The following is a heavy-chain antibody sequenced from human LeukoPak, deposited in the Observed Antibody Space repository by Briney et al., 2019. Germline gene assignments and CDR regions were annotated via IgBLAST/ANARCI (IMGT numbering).Heavy chain of an antibody. J-gene: IGHJ4*02. CDR3: ARQTMVATFAY. V-gene: IGHV4-59*08. CDR1: GGSISSYY. Sequence: PSETLSLTCTVSGGSISSYYWSWIRQPPGKGLEWIGYIYYSGSTNYNPSLKSRVTVSVDTSKNQFSLKLSSVTAADAAVYYCARQTMVATFAYWSQGTLVTVSS. CDR2: IYYSGST. D-gene: IGHD5-12*01.